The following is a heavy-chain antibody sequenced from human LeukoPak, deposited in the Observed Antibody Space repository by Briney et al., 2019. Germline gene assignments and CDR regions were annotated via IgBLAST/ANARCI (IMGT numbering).Heavy chain of an antibody. CDR1: GGSISSYY. Sequence: PSETLSLTCTVSGGSISSYYWSWIRQPPGKGLEWIGYIYYSGSTNYNPSLKSRVTISVDTSKNQSSLKLSSVTAADTAVYYCARRARLTGAFDIWGQGTMVTVSS. D-gene: IGHD3-9*01. J-gene: IGHJ3*02. V-gene: IGHV4-59*08. CDR2: IYYSGST. CDR3: ARRARLTGAFDI.